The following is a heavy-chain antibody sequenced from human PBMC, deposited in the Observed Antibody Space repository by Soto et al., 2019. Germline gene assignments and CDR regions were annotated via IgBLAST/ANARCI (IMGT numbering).Heavy chain of an antibody. CDR2: VSAYTGHT. CDR1: GYTFSGYV. D-gene: IGHD4-17*01. V-gene: IGHV1-18*01. Sequence: QVQLVQSGAEVKKPGASVKVSCKASGYTFSGYVIAWVRQAPGQGLEWMGWVSAYTGHTDYAQNLQGRVSMTTDTSTSTAYMELRSLTSDDTAVYYCARPSGSYGDYAWSLSYWGQGTLVTVSS. J-gene: IGHJ4*02. CDR3: ARPSGSYGDYAWSLSY.